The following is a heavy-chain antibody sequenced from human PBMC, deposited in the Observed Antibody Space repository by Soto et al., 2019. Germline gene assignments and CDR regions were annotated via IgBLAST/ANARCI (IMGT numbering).Heavy chain of an antibody. CDR3: TRGTFETTDPLY. Sequence: KPSETLSLTCTVSGGSISSGDYYWSWIRQPPGKGLEWIGRIFASGRTNYNPSLQSRVTMSVDTSKNRFSLTMTSLAAAATAVYYCTRGTFETTDPLYWGQGIPVTVSS. J-gene: IGHJ4*02. D-gene: IGHD4-17*01. CDR2: IFASGRT. CDR1: GGSISSGDYY. V-gene: IGHV4-61*08.